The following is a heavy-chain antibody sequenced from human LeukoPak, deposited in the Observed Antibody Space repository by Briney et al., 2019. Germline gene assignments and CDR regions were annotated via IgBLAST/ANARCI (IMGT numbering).Heavy chain of an antibody. D-gene: IGHD4-17*01. CDR1: GFTFSGSS. CDR3: ARRPLVGYDYGDYFDH. CDR2: IRSKANNYAT. J-gene: IGHJ4*02. Sequence: GGSLRLSCAASGFTFSGSSMHWVRRASGKGREWVGRIRSKANNYATTYGASVEGRFTISRDDSENTTYLQMSSLKTEDTAVYYCARRPLVGYDYGDYFDHWGQGTLVNVSS. V-gene: IGHV3-73*01.